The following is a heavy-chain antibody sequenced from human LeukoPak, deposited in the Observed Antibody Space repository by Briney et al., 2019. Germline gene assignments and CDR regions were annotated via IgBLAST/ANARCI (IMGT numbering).Heavy chain of an antibody. V-gene: IGHV3-33*01. CDR2: IWYDGSNK. CDR1: GFTFSSYG. J-gene: IGHJ5*02. Sequence: PGGSLRLSCAASGFTFSSYGMHWVRQAPGKGLEWVAVIWYDGSNKYYADSVKGRFTISRDNSKNTLFLQMNSLRAEDTAVYYCARELGYCSGDTCYTRLYNWFDPWGQGTLVTVSS. CDR3: ARELGYCSGDTCYTRLYNWFDP. D-gene: IGHD2-15*01.